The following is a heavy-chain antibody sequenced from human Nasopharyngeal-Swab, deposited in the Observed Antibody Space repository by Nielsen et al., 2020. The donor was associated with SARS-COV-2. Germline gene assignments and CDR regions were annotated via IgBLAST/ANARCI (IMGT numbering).Heavy chain of an antibody. D-gene: IGHD4-23*01. CDR2: ISWNGGNI. CDR1: GFTFDDYA. V-gene: IGHV3-9*01. Sequence: SLKISCAASGFTFDDYAMHWVRQAPGKGLEWVSGISWNGGNIGYADSVRGRFTISRDNANNSLYLQMNSLRPEDTALYYCAKGDLRWQTLDYWGQGTLVTVFS. J-gene: IGHJ4*02. CDR3: AKGDLRWQTLDY.